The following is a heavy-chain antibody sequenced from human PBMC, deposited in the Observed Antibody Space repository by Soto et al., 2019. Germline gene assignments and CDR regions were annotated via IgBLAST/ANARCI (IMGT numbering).Heavy chain of an antibody. V-gene: IGHV2-70*01. J-gene: IGHJ4*02. D-gene: IGHD3-22*01. CDR1: GFSLSTSGMC. CDR3: ARSYYPYYYDSSGYYLNYFDY. Sequence: SGPTLVNPTQTLTLTCTFSGFSLSTSGMCVSWIRQPPGKALEWLALIDWDDDKYYSTSLKTRLTISKDTSKNQVVLTMTNMDPVDTATYYCARSYYPYYYDSSGYYLNYFDYWGQGTLVTVSS. CDR2: IDWDDDK.